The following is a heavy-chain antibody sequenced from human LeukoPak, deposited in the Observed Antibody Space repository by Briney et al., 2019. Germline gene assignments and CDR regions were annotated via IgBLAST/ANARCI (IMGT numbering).Heavy chain of an antibody. CDR3: ARVGLGSCSSTTCYGRAYDI. Sequence: ASVKVSCKTSRYTFTGYYMHWVRQAPGQGLEWMGWINPNSGGINYAQKFQGRVTMTRDTSISTAYMELSRLRSDGTAVYYCARVGLGSCSSTTCYGRAYDIWGQGTMVTVFS. CDR1: RYTFTGYY. V-gene: IGHV1-2*02. J-gene: IGHJ3*02. D-gene: IGHD2-2*01. CDR2: INPNSGGI.